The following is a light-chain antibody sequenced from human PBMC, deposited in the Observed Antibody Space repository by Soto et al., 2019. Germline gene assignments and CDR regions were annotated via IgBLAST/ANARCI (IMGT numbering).Light chain of an antibody. CDR1: QSLFLSSNNKNY. Sequence: DVVMTQSPDSLAVSLGERATINCKSSQSLFLSSNNKNYLAWYQQKPGQPPKLLIYWASTRESGVPDRFSGSGSGTDFTLTISRLEPEDFAVYYCQQYGSSPYTFGQGTKLEIK. V-gene: IGKV4-1*01. J-gene: IGKJ2*01. CDR2: WAS. CDR3: QQYGSSPYT.